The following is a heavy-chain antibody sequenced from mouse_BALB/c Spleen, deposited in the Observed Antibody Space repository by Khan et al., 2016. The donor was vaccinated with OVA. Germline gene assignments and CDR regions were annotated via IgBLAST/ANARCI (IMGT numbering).Heavy chain of an antibody. CDR3: VRDGTYHRNKGGFAY. Sequence: QVQLQQSGAELARPGASVKMSCKASGYTFTSYTIHWIKERPGQGLEWIGNINPSNGYTNYNQKFKDKATLTTDKSSTTAYLQLSSLTPDDSAVYNCVRDGTYHRNKGGFAYWGQGTLVTVSA. CDR2: INPSNGYT. V-gene: IGHV1-4*01. CDR1: GYTFTSYT. J-gene: IGHJ3*01. D-gene: IGHD2-5*01.